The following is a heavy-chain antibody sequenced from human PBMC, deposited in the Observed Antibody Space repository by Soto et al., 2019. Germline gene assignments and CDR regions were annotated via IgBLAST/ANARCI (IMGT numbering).Heavy chain of an antibody. Sequence: QVQLVQSGAEVKKPGSSVKVSCKASGGTFSNYAISWVRQAPGQGLEWVGGIIPIFGTTNFAQKLQGRVTITADESTTTAYMELSGLRSEDTAVYYCARDGGRDGYFGNWLDPWGQGTLVTVSS. J-gene: IGHJ5*02. CDR3: ARDGGRDGYFGNWLDP. V-gene: IGHV1-69*12. CDR2: IIPIFGTT. D-gene: IGHD5-12*01. CDR1: GGTFSNYA.